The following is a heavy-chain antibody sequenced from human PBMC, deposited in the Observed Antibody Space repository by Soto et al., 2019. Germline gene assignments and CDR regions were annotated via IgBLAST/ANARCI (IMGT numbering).Heavy chain of an antibody. CDR3: ARRRGRCSDGVCYSWWFDP. CDR1: GGTLIDQW. V-gene: IGHV5-51*03. D-gene: IGHD2-8*01. J-gene: IGHJ5*02. Sequence: PGQSFKISFKGSGGTLIDQWIGWVRHTPDKGLEWIGFVFLGDSDARYSPAFQGQVAMSADRSGTYLQWSSLKASDTGIYYCARRRGRCSDGVCYSWWFDPWGQGTRVTVSS. CDR2: VFLGDSDA.